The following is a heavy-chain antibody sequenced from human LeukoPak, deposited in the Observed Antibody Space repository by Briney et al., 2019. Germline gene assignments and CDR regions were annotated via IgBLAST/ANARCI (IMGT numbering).Heavy chain of an antibody. CDR3: ARADDYYDSSGYYYGVGAFDI. Sequence: GGSLTLSCAASGFTFSDYCMSWLRQAPGKGLVWVSYISSSSSYTNYADSVKGRFTISRDNAKNSLYLQMNSLRAEDTSVYYCARADDYYDSSGYYYGVGAFDIWGQGTMVTVSS. D-gene: IGHD3-22*01. V-gene: IGHV3-11*05. J-gene: IGHJ3*02. CDR2: ISSSSSYT. CDR1: GFTFSDYC.